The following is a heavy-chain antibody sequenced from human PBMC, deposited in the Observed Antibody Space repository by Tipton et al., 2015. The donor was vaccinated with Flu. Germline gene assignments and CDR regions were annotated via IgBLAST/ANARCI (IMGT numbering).Heavy chain of an antibody. CDR2: INHSGST. J-gene: IGHJ4*02. CDR1: GGSFSGYY. CDR3: VRVGSAAAGTN. Sequence: LRLSCAVYGGSFSGYYWSWIRQPPGKGLEWIGEINHSGSTNYNPSLKSRVTISVDTSKNQFSLKLSSVTAADTAVYYCVRVGSAAAGTNWGQGTLVTVSS. V-gene: IGHV4-34*01. D-gene: IGHD6-13*01.